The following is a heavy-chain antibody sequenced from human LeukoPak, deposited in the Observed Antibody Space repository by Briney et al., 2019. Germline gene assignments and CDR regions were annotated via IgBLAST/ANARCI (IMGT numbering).Heavy chain of an antibody. CDR1: GFTFSDYY. CDR3: ARGRYDSSGYNAFDI. Sequence: TGGSLRLSCAASGFTFSDYYMSWIRQAPGKGLEWVSYISSSSSYTNYADSVKGRFTISRDNAKNSLYLQMNSLRAEDTAVYYCARGRYDSSGYNAFDIWGQGTRVTVSS. V-gene: IGHV3-11*05. J-gene: IGHJ3*02. D-gene: IGHD3-22*01. CDR2: ISSSSSYT.